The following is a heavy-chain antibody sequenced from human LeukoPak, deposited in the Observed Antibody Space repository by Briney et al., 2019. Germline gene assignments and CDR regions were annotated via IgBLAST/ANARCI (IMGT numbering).Heavy chain of an antibody. CDR2: ISAYNGNT. V-gene: IGHV1-18*01. J-gene: IGHJ4*02. CDR1: GYTFTSYG. CDR3: ARAQYDILTGYYNY. D-gene: IGHD3-9*01. Sequence: ASVKVSCKASGYTFTSYGISWVRQAPGQGLEWMGWISAYNGNTNYAQKLQGRVTTTTDTSTSTAYMELRSLRSGDTAVYYCARAQYDILTGYYNYWGQGTLVTVSS.